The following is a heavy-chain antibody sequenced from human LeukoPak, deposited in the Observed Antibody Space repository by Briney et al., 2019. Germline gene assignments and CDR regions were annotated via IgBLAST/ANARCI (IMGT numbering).Heavy chain of an antibody. CDR1: GFTFSSYW. J-gene: IGHJ4*02. D-gene: IGHD5-18*01. V-gene: IGHV3-74*01. CDR3: ARVVDTHFDY. CDR2: IKSDGSTT. Sequence: GGSLRLSCAASGFTFSSYWMHWVRQAPGKGLVWVSRIKSDGSTTTYADSVKGRFTISRDNAKNTLYLQMNSLRAEDTAVYYCARVVDTHFDYWGQGTLITVSS.